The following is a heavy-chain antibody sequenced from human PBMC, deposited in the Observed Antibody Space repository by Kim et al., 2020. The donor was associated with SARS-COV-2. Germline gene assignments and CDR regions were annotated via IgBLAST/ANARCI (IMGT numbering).Heavy chain of an antibody. Sequence: GGSLRLSCAASGFTFSSYGMHWVRQAPGKGLEWVAVISYDGSNKYYADSVKGRFTISRDNSKNTLYLQMNSLRAEDTAVYYCAKGDYGDFDYFDYWGQGT. CDR1: GFTFSSYG. CDR3: AKGDYGDFDYFDY. J-gene: IGHJ4*02. V-gene: IGHV3-30*18. D-gene: IGHD4-17*01. CDR2: ISYDGSNK.